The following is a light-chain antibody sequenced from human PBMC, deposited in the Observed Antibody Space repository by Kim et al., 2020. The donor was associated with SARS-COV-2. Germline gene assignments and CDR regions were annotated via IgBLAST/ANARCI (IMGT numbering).Light chain of an antibody. V-gene: IGLV3-19*01. CDR3: HSRDSSGNAVV. Sequence: QTVRITCQGDSIRSYYASRYQQKPGQAPLLSMYGGYGNNNRPPGIPDRFSASSSGNTASLTITGAQAEDEADYNCHSRDSSGNAVVFGGGTQLTVL. CDR1: SIRSYY. J-gene: IGLJ3*02. CDR2: GNN.